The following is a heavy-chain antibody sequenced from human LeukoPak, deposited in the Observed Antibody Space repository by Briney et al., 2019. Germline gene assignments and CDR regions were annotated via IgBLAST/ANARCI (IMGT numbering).Heavy chain of an antibody. V-gene: IGHV3-7*01. J-gene: IGHJ4*02. CDR2: IKQDGSEK. CDR1: GFTFSSYW. Sequence: GGSLRLSCAASGFTFSSYWMSWVRQAPGKGLEWVANIKQDGSEKYYVDSVKGRFTISRDSAKNSLYLQMNSLRAEDTAVYYCARDPNSSGWYDSVYWGQGTLVTVSS. D-gene: IGHD6-19*01. CDR3: ARDPNSSGWYDSVY.